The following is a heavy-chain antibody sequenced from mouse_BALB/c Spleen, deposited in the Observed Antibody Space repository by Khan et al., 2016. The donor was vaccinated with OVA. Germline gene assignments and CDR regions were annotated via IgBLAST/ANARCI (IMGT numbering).Heavy chain of an antibody. Sequence: EVQLQQSGPELVKPGASVKISCKTSGYTFIEYTLHWVKQSHGKSLEWIGVINPKNGVTSFNQNFKGKATLTVDKSSSTAYMEFRSLTSEESAVYYCARDAGRYWGQGTSVTVSS. D-gene: IGHD3-3*01. CDR3: ARDAGRY. V-gene: IGHV1-18*01. CDR1: GYTFIEYT. J-gene: IGHJ4*01. CDR2: INPKNGVT.